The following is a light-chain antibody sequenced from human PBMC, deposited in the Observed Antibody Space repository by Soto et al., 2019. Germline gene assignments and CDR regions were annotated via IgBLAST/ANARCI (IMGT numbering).Light chain of an antibody. Sequence: DIQLTQSPSTLPASAGDRVTITCRASQTINSRLAWYQQKPGKAPKLLIYDVSNLESGVPSRFSGSGSGTEFTLIISSLQSDDFATYYCQGYNSYSWTFGQGTKVDIK. CDR3: QGYNSYSWT. CDR2: DVS. CDR1: QTINSR. V-gene: IGKV1-5*01. J-gene: IGKJ1*01.